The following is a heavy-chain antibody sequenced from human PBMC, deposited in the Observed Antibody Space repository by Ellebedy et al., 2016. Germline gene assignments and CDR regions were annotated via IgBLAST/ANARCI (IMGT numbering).Heavy chain of an antibody. J-gene: IGHJ6*02. CDR3: AADASVTARYYLYFYGMDV. D-gene: IGHD2-21*02. CDR2: IVVGSGTT. CDR1: GFTFSDSA. Sequence: ASVKVSCKTSGFTFSDSAVQWVRQARGQRPEWIGWIVVGSGTTNYAQKFQERVTITRDMSTSTAYMELSSLRSEDTAVYYCAADASVTARYYLYFYGMDVWGQGTTVIVSS. V-gene: IGHV1-58*01.